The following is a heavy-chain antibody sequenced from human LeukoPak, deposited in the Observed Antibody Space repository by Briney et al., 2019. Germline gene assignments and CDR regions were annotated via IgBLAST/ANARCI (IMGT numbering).Heavy chain of an antibody. V-gene: IGHV4-39*07. Sequence: PSETLSLTCTVSGGSISSHYWSWIRQPPGKGLEWIGSIYYSGSTYYNPSLKSRVTISVDTSKNQFSLKLSSVTAADTAVYYCARAYPDYGGNSGYFDYWGQGTLVTVS. D-gene: IGHD4-23*01. CDR2: IYYSGST. CDR3: ARAYPDYGGNSGYFDY. J-gene: IGHJ4*02. CDR1: GGSISSHY.